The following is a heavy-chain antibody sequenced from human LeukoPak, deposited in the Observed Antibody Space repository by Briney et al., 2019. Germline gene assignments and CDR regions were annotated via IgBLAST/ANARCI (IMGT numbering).Heavy chain of an antibody. Sequence: GGSPRLSCAASGFTFSSYSMNWGRQDPGKGLQWVSYISSSSSTIYYADSVKGRFTISRDNAKNSLYLQMNSLRAEDTAVYYCARTPYSSSPDYWGQGTLVTVSS. CDR3: ARTPYSSSPDY. D-gene: IGHD6-13*01. CDR1: GFTFSSYS. CDR2: ISSSSSTI. J-gene: IGHJ4*02. V-gene: IGHV3-48*04.